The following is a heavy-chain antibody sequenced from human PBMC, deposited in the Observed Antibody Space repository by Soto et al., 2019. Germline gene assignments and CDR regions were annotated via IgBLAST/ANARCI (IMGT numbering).Heavy chain of an antibody. CDR3: AKDSTMIVVVITHFDY. CDR2: ISGSGGST. D-gene: IGHD3-22*01. Sequence: GGSLRLSCAASGFTFSSYAMSWVRQAPGKGLEWVSAISGSGGSTYYADSVKGRFTISRDNSKNTLYLQMNSLRAEDTAVYYCAKDSTMIVVVITHFDYWGQGTLVTVSS. V-gene: IGHV3-23*01. CDR1: GFTFSSYA. J-gene: IGHJ4*02.